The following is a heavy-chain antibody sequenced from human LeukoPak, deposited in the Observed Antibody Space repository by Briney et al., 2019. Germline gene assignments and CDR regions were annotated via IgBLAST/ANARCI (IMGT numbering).Heavy chain of an antibody. CDR1: GFTFSLSW. J-gene: IGHJ6*02. CDR2: ISSSGSTI. Sequence: GGSLRLSCAASGFTFSLSWMHWVRQAPGKGLEWVSYISSSGSTIYYADSVKGRFTISRDNAKNSLYLQMNSLRAEDTAVYYCAKWDTAMATFGYYGMDVWGQGTTVTVSS. D-gene: IGHD5-18*01. V-gene: IGHV3-11*01. CDR3: AKWDTAMATFGYYGMDV.